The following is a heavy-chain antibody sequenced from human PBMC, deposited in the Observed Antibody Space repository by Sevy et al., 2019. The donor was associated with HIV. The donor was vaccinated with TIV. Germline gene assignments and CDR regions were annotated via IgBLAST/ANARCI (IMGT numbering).Heavy chain of an antibody. Sequence: GGSLRLSCTASGFTFGDYAMNWFRQAPGKGLEWVGFIRSKAYGGTTEYAASVKGRFTISRDDRKSIAYLQMNSLKTEDTAVYYCSRGRGYSYGYVDYWGQGTLVTVSS. V-gene: IGHV3-49*03. CDR3: SRGRGYSYGYVDY. D-gene: IGHD5-18*01. J-gene: IGHJ4*02. CDR2: IRSKAYGGTT. CDR1: GFTFGDYA.